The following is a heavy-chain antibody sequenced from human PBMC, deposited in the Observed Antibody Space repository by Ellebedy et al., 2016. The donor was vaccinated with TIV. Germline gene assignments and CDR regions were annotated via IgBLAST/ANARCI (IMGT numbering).Heavy chain of an antibody. CDR1: GDSVSSNSVA. V-gene: IGHV6-1*01. J-gene: IGHJ3*02. Sequence: SETLSPTCAISGDSVSSNSVAWHWIRQSPSRGLEWLGRTYYRSKWYTDYAVSLKSRITINPHTSQNQFSLQLNSLTPEDKSLYYCGRGSRGAFEIWGQGTMVTVSS. CDR2: TYYRSKWYT. CDR3: GRGSRGAFEI.